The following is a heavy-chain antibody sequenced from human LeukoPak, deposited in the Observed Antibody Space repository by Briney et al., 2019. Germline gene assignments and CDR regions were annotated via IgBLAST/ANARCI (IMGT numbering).Heavy chain of an antibody. CDR1: GFTVSSNY. CDR3: ARDRNPDAFDI. CDR2: IYAGGST. Sequence: GGSLRLSCAASGFTVSSNYMNWVRQAPGKGLEWVSVIYAGGSTYYAASVMGRFTISTDNSKNTLYIQMNTLRAEDTAVYYCARDRNPDAFDIWGQGTLVTVSS. D-gene: IGHD1-14*01. J-gene: IGHJ3*02. V-gene: IGHV3-53*01.